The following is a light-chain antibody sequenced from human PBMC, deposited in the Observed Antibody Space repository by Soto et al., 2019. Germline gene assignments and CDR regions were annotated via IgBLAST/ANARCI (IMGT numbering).Light chain of an antibody. Sequence: QLVLTQSPSASASLGALVNLTCTLTGGHSTYSIGWHQQQPQRGPRFLMRLNSDGSHSKGDGIPDRFSGSSSGAERFLTISSLQSEDEADYYCQTWGRGIVVFGGGTKVTVL. CDR3: QTWGRGIVV. CDR1: GGHSTYS. V-gene: IGLV4-69*02. J-gene: IGLJ2*01. CDR2: LNSDGSH.